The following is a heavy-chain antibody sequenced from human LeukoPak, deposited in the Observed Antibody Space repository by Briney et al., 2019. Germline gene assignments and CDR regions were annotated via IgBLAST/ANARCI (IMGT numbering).Heavy chain of an antibody. Sequence: GGSLRLSCAASGFTFSSYSMNWVRQAPGKGLEWVSYISSSSSTIYYADSVKGRFTISRDNAKNSLYLQMNSLRAEDTAVYYCARDPPEGYYDSSGIFDYWGQGTLVTVSS. CDR3: ARDPPEGYYDSSGIFDY. V-gene: IGHV3-48*01. CDR2: ISSSSSTI. D-gene: IGHD3-22*01. CDR1: GFTFSSYS. J-gene: IGHJ4*02.